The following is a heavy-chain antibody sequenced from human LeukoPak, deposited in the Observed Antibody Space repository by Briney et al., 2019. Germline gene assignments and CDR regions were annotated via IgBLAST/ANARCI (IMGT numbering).Heavy chain of an antibody. CDR1: GYSISSGYY. J-gene: IGHJ6*03. V-gene: IGHV4-38-2*02. CDR2: IYTSGST. CDR3: VLRTTYYYYYMDV. Sequence: PSETLSLTCTVSGYSISSGYYWGWIRQPAGKGLEWIGRIYTSGSTNYNPSLKSRVTISVDTSKNQFSLKLSSVTAADTAVYYCVLRTTYYYYYMDVWGKGTTVTISS. D-gene: IGHD4-17*01.